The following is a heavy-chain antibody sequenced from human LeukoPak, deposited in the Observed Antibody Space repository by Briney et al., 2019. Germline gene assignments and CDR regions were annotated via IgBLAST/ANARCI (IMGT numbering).Heavy chain of an antibody. Sequence: ASVKVSCKASGYTFPSYFMHWVRQAPGQGLEWMGIINPTGGSTTYAQQFQGRVTMTRDTSTSTVYMELSSLRSDDTAVYYCARTAARRFDYWGQGTLVTVSS. V-gene: IGHV1-46*01. CDR3: ARTAARRFDY. CDR1: GYTFPSYF. J-gene: IGHJ4*02. D-gene: IGHD6-6*01. CDR2: INPTGGST.